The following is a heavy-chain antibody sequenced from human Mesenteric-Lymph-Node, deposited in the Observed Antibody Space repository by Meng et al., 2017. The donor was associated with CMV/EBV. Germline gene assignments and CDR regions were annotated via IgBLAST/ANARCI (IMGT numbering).Heavy chain of an antibody. CDR2: IRQDGSEK. CDR3: VRAGGFYYGSGSFFDS. D-gene: IGHD3-10*01. Sequence: GGSLRLSCATSGFTFNNYWMSWVRQAPGKGLEWVANIRQDGSEKNSVDSVKGRFTISRDNAKSSLYLQMNSLRADDTAVYYCVRAGGFYYGSGSFFDSWGQGTLVTVSS. J-gene: IGHJ4*02. V-gene: IGHV3-7*01. CDR1: GFTFNNYW.